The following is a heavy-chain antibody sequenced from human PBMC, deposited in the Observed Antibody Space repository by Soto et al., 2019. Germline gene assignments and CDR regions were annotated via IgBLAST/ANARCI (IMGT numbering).Heavy chain of an antibody. CDR1: GFTLSTSG. Sequence: QVQLVESWGGVVQPGRSLRVSCAASGFTLSTSGMHWVRQAPGKLLQWVASISHDARNKFYEDSLKGRVTISGDYLNNTLYLQMSSLRVEDTAVYYCVKDRAAAGSNGLAVWGQGTTVTVSS. J-gene: IGHJ6*01. CDR3: VKDRAAAGSNGLAV. V-gene: IGHV3-30*18. D-gene: IGHD6-13*01. CDR2: ISHDARNK.